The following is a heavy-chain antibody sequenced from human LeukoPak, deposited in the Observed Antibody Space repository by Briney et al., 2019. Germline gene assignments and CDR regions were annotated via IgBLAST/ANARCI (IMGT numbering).Heavy chain of an antibody. J-gene: IGHJ4*02. D-gene: IGHD3-22*01. CDR2: INWNGGST. CDR1: GFTFDDYG. Sequence: GGSLRLSCAASGFTFDDYGMSWVRQAPGKGLEWVSGINWNGGSTGYADSVKGRFTISRDNSKNTLYLQMESLRTEDTGVYFSVKEHTYFDNSGSYYCDSWGQGTLVTVSS. V-gene: IGHV3-20*04. CDR3: VKEHTYFDNSGSYYCDS.